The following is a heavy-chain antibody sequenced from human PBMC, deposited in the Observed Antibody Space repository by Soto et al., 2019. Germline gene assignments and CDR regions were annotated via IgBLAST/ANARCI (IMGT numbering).Heavy chain of an antibody. CDR3: ARESEDLTSNFDY. V-gene: IGHV3-21*06. CDR1: GFTFTRYS. J-gene: IGHJ4*02. Sequence: EVQLVESGGGLVKPGGSLRLSCAASGFTFTRYSMNWVRQAPGKGLEWVSSISSTTNYIYYGDSMKGRFTISRDNAKNSLYLEVNSLRAEDTAVYYCARESEDLTSNFDYWGQVTLVTVSS. CDR2: ISSTTNYI.